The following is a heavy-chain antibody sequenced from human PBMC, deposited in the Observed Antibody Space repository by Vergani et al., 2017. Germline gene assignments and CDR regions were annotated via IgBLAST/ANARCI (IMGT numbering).Heavy chain of an antibody. D-gene: IGHD5-12*01. V-gene: IGHV3-48*01. CDR2: ISGSSSTI. CDR3: AREVSAYGWYFDL. Sequence: EVQLVESGGGLVQPGGSLRLSCAASGFTFSSYSMDWVRQAPGKGLEWVSFISGSSSTIYYADSVKGRFTISRDNAKNSLYLQMNRLRAEDTAVYYCAREVSAYGWYFDLWGRGTLVTVSS. J-gene: IGHJ2*01. CDR1: GFTFSSYS.